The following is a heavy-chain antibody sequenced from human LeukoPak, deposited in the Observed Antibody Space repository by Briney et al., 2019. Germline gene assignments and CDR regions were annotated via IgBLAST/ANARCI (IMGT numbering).Heavy chain of an antibody. D-gene: IGHD5-18*01. J-gene: IGHJ4*02. CDR2: MYHSGSS. Sequence: SETLSLTCTVSGGSISSNSYYWGWIRQPPGKGLECIGSMYHSGSSYYNPSLKSRVTISVDTSKNQFSLKLSFVTAADTAVYYCARHYGYSNGYIDYWGQGTLVTVSS. CDR1: GGSISSNSYY. V-gene: IGHV4-39*01. CDR3: ARHYGYSNGYIDY.